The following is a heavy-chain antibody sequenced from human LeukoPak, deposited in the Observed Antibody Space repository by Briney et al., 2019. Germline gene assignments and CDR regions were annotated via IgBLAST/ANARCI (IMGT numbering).Heavy chain of an antibody. CDR2: IYYSGST. CDR1: GGSISSYY. J-gene: IGHJ4*02. CDR3: AREMVRGVLGDY. V-gene: IGHV4-59*12. D-gene: IGHD3-10*01. Sequence: SQTLSLTCTVSGGSISSYYWSWIRQPPGKGLEWIGYIYYSGSTNYNPSLKSRVTISVDTSKNQFSLKLSSVTAADTAVYYCAREMVRGVLGDYWGQGTLVTVFS.